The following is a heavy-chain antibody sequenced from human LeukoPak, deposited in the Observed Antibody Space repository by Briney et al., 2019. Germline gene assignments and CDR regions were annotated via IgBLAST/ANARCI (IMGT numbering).Heavy chain of an antibody. CDR3: ARDLKMGYSSGRYSWGTGSSNDY. J-gene: IGHJ4*02. D-gene: IGHD6-19*01. V-gene: IGHV1-18*01. Sequence: ASVKVSCKASGYTFTSYAISWVRQAPGQGLEWMGWIIAYNGNTNYAQKIQGRITMTTDTSTSTAYMELRSLRSDDTAVYYCARDLKMGYSSGRYSWGTGSSNDYWGQGTLVTVSS. CDR1: GYTFTSYA. CDR2: IIAYNGNT.